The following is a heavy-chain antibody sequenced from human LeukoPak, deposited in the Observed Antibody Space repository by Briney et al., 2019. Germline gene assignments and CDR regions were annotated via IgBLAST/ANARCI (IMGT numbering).Heavy chain of an antibody. CDR3: ARVRGYSYGFYY. CDR1: GYTFTSYG. J-gene: IGHJ4*02. Sequence: GASVKVSCKASGYTFTSYGISWVRQAPGQGLEWMGWINPNSGGTNYAQKFQGWVTMTRDTSISTAYMELSRLRPDDTAVYYCARVRGYSYGFYYWGQGTLVTVSS. CDR2: INPNSGGT. D-gene: IGHD5-18*01. V-gene: IGHV1-2*04.